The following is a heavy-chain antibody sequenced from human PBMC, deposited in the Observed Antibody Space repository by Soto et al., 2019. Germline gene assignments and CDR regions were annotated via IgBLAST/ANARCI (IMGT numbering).Heavy chain of an antibody. J-gene: IGHJ4*02. CDR1: GFTFRVYG. V-gene: IGHV3-30*18. Sequence: SLRLYCAASGFTFRVYGMHWVRQAPGKGLEWVADISYDGNKKYYTDPVKGRFTISRDNSKNTLYLQMNSLRTEDTALYYCAQEAPGGWHFFDTWGQGTLVTVSS. CDR3: AQEAPGGWHFFDT. CDR2: ISYDGNKK. D-gene: IGHD6-19*01.